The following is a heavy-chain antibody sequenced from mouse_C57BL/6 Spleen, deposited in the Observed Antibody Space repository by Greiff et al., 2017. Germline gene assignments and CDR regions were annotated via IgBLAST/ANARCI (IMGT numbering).Heavy chain of an antibody. CDR1: GYTFTSYW. J-gene: IGHJ2*01. CDR2: IYPSDSET. V-gene: IGHV1-61*01. Sequence: VQLQQSGAELVRPGSSVKLSCKASGYTFTSYWMDWVKQRPGQGLEWIGNIYPSDSETNYNQKFKDKATLTVDKSSTTADMQLSSLTSEDSAVYYCARANSSYDAYYFDYWGQGTTLTVSS. CDR3: ARANSSYDAYYFDY. D-gene: IGHD2-12*01.